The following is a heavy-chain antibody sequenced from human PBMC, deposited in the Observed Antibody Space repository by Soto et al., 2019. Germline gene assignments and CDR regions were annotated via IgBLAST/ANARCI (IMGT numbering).Heavy chain of an antibody. CDR1: GFTFSSYG. V-gene: IGHV3-30*18. D-gene: IGHD2-2*02. Sequence: VGSLRLSCAASGFTFSSYGMHWVRQAPGKGLEWVAVISYDGSNKYYADSVKGRFTISRDNSKNTLYLQMNSLRAEDTAVYYCAKDPYGYCSSTSCYSMDVWGQGTTVTVSS. CDR2: ISYDGSNK. J-gene: IGHJ6*02. CDR3: AKDPYGYCSSTSCYSMDV.